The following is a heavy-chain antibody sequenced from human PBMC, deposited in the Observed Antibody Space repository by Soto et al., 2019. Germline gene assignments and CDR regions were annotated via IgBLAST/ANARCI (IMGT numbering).Heavy chain of an antibody. J-gene: IGHJ4*02. V-gene: IGHV3-30*18. D-gene: IGHD2-21*02. Sequence: QVQLVESGGGVVQPGRSLRLSCAASGFTFSSYGMHWVRQAPGKGLEWVAVISYDGSNKYYADSVKGRFTISRDNSKNTLYLQMNSLRAGDTAVYYCAKIGCGGDCLDYWGQGTLVTVSS. CDR2: ISYDGSNK. CDR3: AKIGCGGDCLDY. CDR1: GFTFSSYG.